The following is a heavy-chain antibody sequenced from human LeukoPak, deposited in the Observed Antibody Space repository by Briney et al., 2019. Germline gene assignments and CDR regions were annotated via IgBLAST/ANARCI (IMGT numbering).Heavy chain of an antibody. CDR2: IKQDGSEK. CDR3: AREELLQWLVPRESNYFDY. CDR1: GFTFSSYW. V-gene: IGHV3-7*01. D-gene: IGHD6-19*01. J-gene: IGHJ4*02. Sequence: PGGSLRLSCAASGFTFSSYWMSWVRQAPGKGLGWVANIKQDGSEKYYVDSVKGRFTISRDNAKNSLYLQMNSLRAEDTAVYYCAREELLQWLVPRESNYFDYWGQGTLVTVSS.